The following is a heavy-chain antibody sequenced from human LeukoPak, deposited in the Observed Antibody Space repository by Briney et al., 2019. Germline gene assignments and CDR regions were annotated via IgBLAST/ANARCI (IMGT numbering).Heavy chain of an antibody. CDR3: AMIGSGPDPFDL. CDR1: GFTVSSNY. Sequence: PGGSLRLSCAASGFTVSSNYMSWVRQAPGKGLEWVSIIYSSANTYYADSVKGRFTTSRDNSKNTLYLQMNSLRAEDTAVYYCAMIGSGPDPFDLWGQGTMVTVSS. CDR2: IYSSANT. V-gene: IGHV3-53*01. J-gene: IGHJ3*01. D-gene: IGHD3-3*01.